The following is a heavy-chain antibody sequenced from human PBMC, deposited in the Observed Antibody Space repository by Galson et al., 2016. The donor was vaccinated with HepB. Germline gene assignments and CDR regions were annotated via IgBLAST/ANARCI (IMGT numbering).Heavy chain of an antibody. D-gene: IGHD2-21*01. Sequence: SLRLSCAASGFTTSSYWMTWVRQAPGKGXXXVAXXXEXXXEKNXXDSVKGRXXISRDIXKNSLFLXMNGXGVEKXALYYWXXYCGAGRCHGXXYWGHGTRVTVS. CDR1: GFTTSSYW. J-gene: IGHJ4*01. CDR3: XXYCGAGRCHGXXY. CDR2: XXEXXXEK. V-gene: IGHV3-7*01.